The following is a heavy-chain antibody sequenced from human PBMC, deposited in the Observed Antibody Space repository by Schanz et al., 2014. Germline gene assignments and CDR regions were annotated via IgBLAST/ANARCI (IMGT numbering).Heavy chain of an antibody. J-gene: IGHJ4*02. D-gene: IGHD1-20*01. Sequence: QMQVVQSGGGLVKPGGSLRLSCAASGFVFGDYYMTWIRQAPGKGLEWLSYISDSGTYTNYADSVKGRFTISRDNSKNTLYLQMNSLRAEDTAVYYCANNWNLDYWGQGTLVTVSS. CDR1: GFVFGDYY. V-gene: IGHV3-11*05. CDR2: ISDSGTYT. CDR3: ANNWNLDY.